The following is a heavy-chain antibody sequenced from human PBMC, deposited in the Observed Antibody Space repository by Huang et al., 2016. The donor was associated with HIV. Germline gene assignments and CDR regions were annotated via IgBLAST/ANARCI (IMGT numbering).Heavy chain of an antibody. D-gene: IGHD3-22*01. CDR3: ARDYYDSRGYDIHAVVDY. CDR1: GYNLTRYA. Sequence: QVQLVQSGSELRKPGASVKVSCQASGYNLTRYAMNWVRQAPGQGLEWMGWTNTNTGNPRYAQAFTGRFVLSLDTSVSTAYLQISSLEAEDTAVYYCARDYYDSRGYDIHAVVDYWGQGTLVTVSS. CDR2: TNTNTGNP. J-gene: IGHJ4*02. V-gene: IGHV7-4-1*02.